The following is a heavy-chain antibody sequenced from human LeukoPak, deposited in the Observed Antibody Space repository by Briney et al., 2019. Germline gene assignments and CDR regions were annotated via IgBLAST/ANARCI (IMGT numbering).Heavy chain of an antibody. CDR3: ANVWGVVVAARF. CDR2: IYSGGST. CDR1: GFTVSSNY. Sequence: GGSLRLSCAASGFTVSSNYMSWVRQAPGKGLEWVSDIYSGGSTYYADSVKGRFTISRDNSKNTLYLQMNSLSPEDRAVYYCANVWGVVVAARFWGKGTTVSISS. V-gene: IGHV3-53*01. D-gene: IGHD2-15*01. J-gene: IGHJ6*04.